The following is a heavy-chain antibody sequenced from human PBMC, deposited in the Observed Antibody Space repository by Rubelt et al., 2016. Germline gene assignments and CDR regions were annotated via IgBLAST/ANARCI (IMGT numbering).Heavy chain of an antibody. CDR3: AIASDYDYVWGSYRYFDWFDP. V-gene: IGHV3-33*01. CDR1: GFTFSNYG. J-gene: IGHJ5*02. Sequence: GRSLRLSCAASGFTFSNYGMHWVRQDPGKGLEWVASIWYDGGNKYYADYVKGRFTISRDNYKNTLSLQMNSLRVEEKGVYYCAIASDYDYVWGSYRYFDWFDPWGQGTLVTVSS. D-gene: IGHD3-16*02. CDR2: IWYDGGNK.